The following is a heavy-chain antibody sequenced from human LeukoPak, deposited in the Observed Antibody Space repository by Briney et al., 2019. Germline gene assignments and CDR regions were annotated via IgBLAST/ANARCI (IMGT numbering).Heavy chain of an antibody. V-gene: IGHV4-4*02. Sequence: SETLSLTCAVSSGSISSSNGWSWLRQRPGKGLEWIGEIYHSGSTNYNPSLKSRVTISVDKSKNQFSLKLSSVTAADTAVYYCARDNRFYYYYYYGMDVWGKGTTVTVSS. J-gene: IGHJ6*04. CDR1: SGSISSSNG. CDR2: IYHSGST. CDR3: ARDNRFYYYYYYGMDV. D-gene: IGHD3-10*01.